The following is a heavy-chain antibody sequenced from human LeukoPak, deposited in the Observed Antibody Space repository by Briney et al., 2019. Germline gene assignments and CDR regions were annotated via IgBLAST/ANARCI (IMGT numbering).Heavy chain of an antibody. CDR1: GFTFDDYA. CDR2: ISWDGGST. D-gene: IGHD6-13*01. V-gene: IGHV3-43D*04. Sequence: GGPLRLSCAASGFTFDDYAMHWVRQAPGKGLEWVSLISWDGGSTYYADSVKGRFTISRDSSKNSLYLQMNSLRAEDTALYYCAKDLYSSSYYYYYGMDVWGKGTTVTVSS. J-gene: IGHJ6*04. CDR3: AKDLYSSSYYYYYGMDV.